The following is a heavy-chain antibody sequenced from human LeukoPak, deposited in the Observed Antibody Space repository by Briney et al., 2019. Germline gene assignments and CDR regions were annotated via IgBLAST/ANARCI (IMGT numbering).Heavy chain of an antibody. D-gene: IGHD3-10*01. CDR3: TTPRDYYGSGTQGFDP. J-gene: IGHJ5*02. CDR2: ISGSGGST. Sequence: GGSLRLSCAASGFTFSSYAMGWVRQAPGKGLEWVSTISGSGGSTYYADSVKGRFTISRDNSKNTLYLQMNSLRAEDTAVYYCTTPRDYYGSGTQGFDPWGQGTLVTVSS. V-gene: IGHV3-23*01. CDR1: GFTFSSYA.